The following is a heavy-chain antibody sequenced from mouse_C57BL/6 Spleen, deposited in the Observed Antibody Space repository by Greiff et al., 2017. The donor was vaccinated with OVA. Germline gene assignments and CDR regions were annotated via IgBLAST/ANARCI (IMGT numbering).Heavy chain of an antibody. V-gene: IGHV3-6*01. CDR1: GYSITSGYY. CDR3: ARFYSNYPYYFDY. D-gene: IGHD2-5*01. CDR2: ISYDGSN. J-gene: IGHJ2*01. Sequence: EVKLIESGPGLVKPSQSLSLTCSVTGYSITSGYYWNWIRQFPGNKLEWMGYISYDGSNNYNPSLKNRISITRATSKNQFFLKLNSVTTEDTATYYCARFYSNYPYYFDYWGQGTTLTVSS.